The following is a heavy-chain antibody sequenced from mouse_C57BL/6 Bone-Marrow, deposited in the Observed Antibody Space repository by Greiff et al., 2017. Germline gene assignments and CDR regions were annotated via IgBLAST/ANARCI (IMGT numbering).Heavy chain of an antibody. J-gene: IGHJ4*01. CDR2: IRNKANNHAT. D-gene: IGHD1-1*01. Sequence: EVQVVESGGGLVQPGGSMKLSCAASGFTFSDAWMDWVRQSPEKGLEWVAEIRNKANNHATYYAESVKGRFTISRDASKSSVYLQMNRLRAEDTGIYYCTRDYYGSSYYAMDYWGQGTSVTVSS. CDR3: TRDYYGSSYYAMDY. V-gene: IGHV6-6*01. CDR1: GFTFSDAW.